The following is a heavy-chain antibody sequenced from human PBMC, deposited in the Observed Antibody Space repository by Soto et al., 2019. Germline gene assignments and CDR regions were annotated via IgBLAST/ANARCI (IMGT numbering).Heavy chain of an antibody. V-gene: IGHV4-30-4*01. CDR1: GDSISNLDYF. D-gene: IGHD7-27*01. CDR3: ARGRYCLTGRCFPNWFDS. Sequence: SETLSLTCSVSGDSISNLDYFWAWIRQPPGQALEYIGYIYKSATTYYNPSFESRVAISVDASKSQFSLNVTSVTAADTAVYFCARGRYCLTGRCFPNWFDSWGQGALVTVSS. CDR2: IYKSATT. J-gene: IGHJ5*01.